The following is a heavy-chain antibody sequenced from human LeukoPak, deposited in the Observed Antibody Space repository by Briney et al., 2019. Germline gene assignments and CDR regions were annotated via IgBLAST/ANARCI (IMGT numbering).Heavy chain of an antibody. V-gene: IGHV4-34*01. CDR2: INHSGST. J-gene: IGHJ6*02. CDR3: ARSIQYSSSSTSYYYYYGMDV. D-gene: IGHD6-6*01. Sequence: PSETLSLTCAVYGGSFSGYYWSWIRQPPGKGLEWIGEINHSGSTNYNPSLKSRVTISVDTSKNQFSLKLSSVTAADTAVYYCARSIQYSSSSTSYYYYYGMDVWGQGTTVTVSS. CDR1: GGSFSGYY.